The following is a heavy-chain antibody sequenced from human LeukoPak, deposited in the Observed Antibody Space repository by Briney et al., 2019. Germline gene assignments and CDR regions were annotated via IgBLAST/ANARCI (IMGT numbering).Heavy chain of an antibody. V-gene: IGHV4-38-2*01. CDR2: IYHSGST. D-gene: IGHD2-2*02. Sequence: SETLSLTCAVYGGSFSGYYWGWIRQPPGKGLEWIGSIYHSGSTYYNPSLKSRVTISVDTSKNQFSLKLSSVTAADTAVYYCARVQVCSSTSCYMASDYWGQGTLVTVSS. CDR1: GGSFSGYY. J-gene: IGHJ4*02. CDR3: ARVQVCSSTSCYMASDY.